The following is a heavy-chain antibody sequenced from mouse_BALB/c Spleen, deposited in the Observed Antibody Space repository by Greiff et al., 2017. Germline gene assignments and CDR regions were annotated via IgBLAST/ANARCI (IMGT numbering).Heavy chain of an antibody. D-gene: IGHD1-1*01. V-gene: IGHV1-69*01. CDR1: GYTFTDYW. J-gene: IGHJ2*01. CDR3: AKDYGSGDYFDY. CDR2: IDTSDSYT. Sequence: QVQLQQPGAELVMPGASVKMSCKASGYTFTDYWMHWVKQRPGQGLEWIGAIDTSDSYTSYNQKFKGKATLTVDESSSTAYMQLSSLTSEDSAVYYCAKDYGSGDYFDYWGQCTTLTVSS.